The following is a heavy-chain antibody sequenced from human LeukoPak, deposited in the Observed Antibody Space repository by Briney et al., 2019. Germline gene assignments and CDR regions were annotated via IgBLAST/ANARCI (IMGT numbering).Heavy chain of an antibody. J-gene: IGHJ4*02. V-gene: IGHV3-74*01. CDR1: GFIFSLYC. Sequence: GGSLRLSCAASGFIFSLYCMHWVRQAPGKGPMWVSRICPDGTGISYADSVKARFTTSRDNAKNTVYLQMNGLREEDTAVYYCVRDFRSADYWGQGTLVAVSS. CDR2: ICPDGTGI. CDR3: VRDFRSADY.